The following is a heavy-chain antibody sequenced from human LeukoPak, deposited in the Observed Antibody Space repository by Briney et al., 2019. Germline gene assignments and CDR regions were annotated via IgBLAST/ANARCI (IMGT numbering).Heavy chain of an antibody. CDR1: GFTFSGYS. V-gene: IGHV3-48*04. J-gene: IGHJ5*02. Sequence: DPGGSLRLSRAASGFTFSGYSMNWVRQAPGKGLEWVSYISSSGSTKYYADSVKGRFTSSRDNAKNSLYLQMNSLRAEDTAVYYCARDWNYYGSGTSSGLDPWGQGTLVTVSS. CDR2: ISSSGSTK. D-gene: IGHD3-10*01. CDR3: ARDWNYYGSGTSSGLDP.